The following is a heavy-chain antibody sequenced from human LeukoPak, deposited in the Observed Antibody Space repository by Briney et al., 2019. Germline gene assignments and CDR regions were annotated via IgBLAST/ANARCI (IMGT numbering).Heavy chain of an antibody. V-gene: IGHV4-59*08. CDR2: IYYSGST. J-gene: IGHJ6*02. CDR1: GGSISSYY. CDR3: ASLGYYDFWSGYSPHYYYYGMDV. Sequence: SETLSLTCTVSGGSISSYYWSWIRRPPGKGLEWIGYIYYSGSTNYNPSLKSRVTISVDTSKNQFSLKLSSVTAADTAVYYCASLGYYDFWSGYSPHYYYYGMDVWGQGTTVTVSS. D-gene: IGHD3-3*01.